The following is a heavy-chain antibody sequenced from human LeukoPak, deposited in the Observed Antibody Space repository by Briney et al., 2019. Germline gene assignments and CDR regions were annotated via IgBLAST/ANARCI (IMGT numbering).Heavy chain of an antibody. CDR2: MSPNSGNT. CDR1: GYTFTSYD. J-gene: IGHJ5*02. CDR3: ARIVVVPAAIGSGWYNWFDP. V-gene: IGHV1-8*01. Sequence: ASVKVSCKASGYTFTSYDINWVRQATGQGLEWMGWMSPNSGNTGYAQKFQGRVTMTRNTSISTAYMELSSLRSEDTAVYYCARIVVVPAAIGSGWYNWFDPWGQGTLVTVSS. D-gene: IGHD2-2*02.